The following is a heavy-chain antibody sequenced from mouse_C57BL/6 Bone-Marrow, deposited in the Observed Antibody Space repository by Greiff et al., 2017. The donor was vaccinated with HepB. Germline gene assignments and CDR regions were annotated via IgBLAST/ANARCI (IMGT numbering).Heavy chain of an antibody. CDR3: ARKNYGSSYDY. CDR1: GYAFSSYW. J-gene: IGHJ2*01. CDR2: IYPGDGDT. V-gene: IGHV1-80*01. D-gene: IGHD1-1*01. Sequence: VQLQESGAELVKPGASVKISCKASGYAFSSYWMNWVKQRPGKGLEWIGQIYPGDGDTNYNGKFKGKATLTADKSSSTAYMRLSSLTSEDSAVYFCARKNYGSSYDYWGQGTTLTVSS.